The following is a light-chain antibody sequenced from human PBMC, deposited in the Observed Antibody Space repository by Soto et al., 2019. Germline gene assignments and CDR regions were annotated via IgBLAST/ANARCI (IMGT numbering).Light chain of an antibody. CDR1: QGIGST. CDR2: DTS. J-gene: IGKJ2*01. Sequence: EIVMTQSPATLSVSPGEGATLSCRASQGIGSTLAWYQQKPGQTPRLLIYDTSIRATGVPARFRGSASGTEFTLTITSLQSEDFATYFCQQSYSIPRTFGQGTKLEI. CDR3: QQSYSIPRT. V-gene: IGKV3-15*01.